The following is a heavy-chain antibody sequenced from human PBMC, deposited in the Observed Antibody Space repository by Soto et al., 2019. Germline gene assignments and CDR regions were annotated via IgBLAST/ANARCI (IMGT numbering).Heavy chain of an antibody. V-gene: IGHV3-74*01. CDR2: INSNSSST. CDR1: RFTFSSFW. CDR3: ARDYGSSWVY. J-gene: IGHJ4*02. Sequence: GGSLRLSCAASRFTFSSFWFHWVRQAPGKGLEWVSHINSNSSSTSYADSVKGRFTISRDNAKNTLYLQMNSLRAEDTAVYYCARDYGSSWVYWGQGTLVTVSS. D-gene: IGHD6-6*01.